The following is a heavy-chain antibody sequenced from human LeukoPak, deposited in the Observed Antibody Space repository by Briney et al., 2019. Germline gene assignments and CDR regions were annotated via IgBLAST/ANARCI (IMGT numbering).Heavy chain of an antibody. D-gene: IGHD3-9*01. CDR1: GYIFTSYD. V-gene: IGHV1-8*01. Sequence: VASVKVSCKASGYIFTSYDINWVRQAPGQGLEWMGWMNPNSGDTGYAQTFLGRVTLTRDTSISTAYMELSSLRSEDTAVYYCARGPDYDLLTGYPDYYYYSMDVWGKGTTVTVSS. J-gene: IGHJ6*03. CDR2: MNPNSGDT. CDR3: ARGPDYDLLTGYPDYYYYSMDV.